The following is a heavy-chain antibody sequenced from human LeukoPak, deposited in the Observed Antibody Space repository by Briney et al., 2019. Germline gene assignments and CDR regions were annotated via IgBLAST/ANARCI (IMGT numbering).Heavy chain of an antibody. J-gene: IGHJ4*02. CDR1: GFTFSSYG. V-gene: IGHV3-33*01. CDR3: ARDHGLGVVYYFDY. CDR2: IWYDGSNK. D-gene: IGHD3-3*01. Sequence: GGSLRLSCAASGFTFSSYGMHWVRQAPGKGLEWGAVIWYDGSNKYYADSVKGRFTISRDNSKNTLYLQMNSLRAEDTAVSYCARDHGLGVVYYFDYWGQGTLVTVSS.